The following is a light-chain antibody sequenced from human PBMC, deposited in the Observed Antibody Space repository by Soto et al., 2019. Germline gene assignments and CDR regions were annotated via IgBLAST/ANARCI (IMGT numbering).Light chain of an antibody. J-gene: IGKJ3*01. CDR2: GAS. V-gene: IGKV3-20*01. CDR3: QHCGSTPFFT. Sequence: EIVLTQSPGTLSLSPGERATLSCRASQSVSSSYLAWYQQRPGQAHRLLIYGASSRAAGIPGRFSGSGSGTDFTLTISRLEPEEFAVYYCQHCGSTPFFTFGPGTKVEIK. CDR1: QSVSSSY.